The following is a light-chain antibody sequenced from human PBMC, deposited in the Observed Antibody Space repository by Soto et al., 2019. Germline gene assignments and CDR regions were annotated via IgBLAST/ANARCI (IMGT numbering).Light chain of an antibody. J-gene: IGKJ4*01. V-gene: IGKV3-20*01. Sequence: EIVLTQSPGTLSLSPGERATLSCRASQSVTSSYLAWYQQKPGQAPRLLIEGASSRATGIPDRFSGSGSGTDFTLTISRLEPEDFAEYYSQQYGSSPAFGGGTNVEIK. CDR3: QQYGSSPA. CDR2: GAS. CDR1: QSVTSSY.